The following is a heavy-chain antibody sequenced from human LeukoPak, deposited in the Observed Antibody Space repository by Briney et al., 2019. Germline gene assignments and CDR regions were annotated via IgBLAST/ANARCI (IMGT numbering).Heavy chain of an antibody. CDR1: GGSISSGGYY. D-gene: IGHD5-18*01. CDR3: ARGQLWPFYGMDV. V-gene: IGHV4-31*03. CDR2: IYYSGST. Sequence: SETLSLTCTVSGGSISSGGYYWSWIRQHPGKGLEWIGYIYYSGSTYYNPSLKSRVTISVDTSKNQFSLKLSSVTAADTAVYYCARGQLWPFYGMDVWGQGTTVTVSS. J-gene: IGHJ6*02.